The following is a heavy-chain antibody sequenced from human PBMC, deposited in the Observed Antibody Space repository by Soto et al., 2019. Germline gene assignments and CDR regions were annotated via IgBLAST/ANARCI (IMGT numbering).Heavy chain of an antibody. V-gene: IGHV3-74*01. CDR3: TRSDYYGSGSYIYYYGMDV. D-gene: IGHD3-10*01. CDR1: GFTFRSYW. Sequence: EVQLVESGGGLVQPGGSLRLSCAASGFTFRSYWVHWVRQVPGKGLVWVSRISNDGSSTSYADSVKGRFTISRDNAKNTLYLQMNSLRAEHTAVYYWTRSDYYGSGSYIYYYGMDVWGQGTTVTVYS. J-gene: IGHJ6*02. CDR2: ISNDGSST.